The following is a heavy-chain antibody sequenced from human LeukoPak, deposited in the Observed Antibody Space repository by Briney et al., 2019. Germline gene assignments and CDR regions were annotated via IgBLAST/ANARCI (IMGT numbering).Heavy chain of an antibody. CDR2: IYSGGST. Sequence: PGGSLRLSCAASGFTVSSNYMNWVRQAPGKGLEWVSVIYSGGSTYYADSVKGRFTISRHNSRNTLYLQMNSLRAEDTAVYYCAREGPSGSRGAFDIWGQGTMVTVSS. V-gene: IGHV3-53*04. J-gene: IGHJ3*02. CDR3: AREGPSGSRGAFDI. D-gene: IGHD1-26*01. CDR1: GFTVSSNY.